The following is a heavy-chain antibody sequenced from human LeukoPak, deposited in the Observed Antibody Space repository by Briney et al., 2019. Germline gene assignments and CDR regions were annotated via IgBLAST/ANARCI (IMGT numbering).Heavy chain of an antibody. CDR2: ISGSGDNT. CDR3: ATFYGYYYDSPDY. J-gene: IGHJ4*02. Sequence: PGGSLRLSCAASGFTFSSYAMSWVRQAPGKGLEWVSGISGSGDNTYYADSAKGRFTISRDNSKKTLYLHLNSLRVEDAAVYYCATFYGYYYDSPDYWGQGTLVTVSS. D-gene: IGHD3-22*01. CDR1: GFTFSSYA. V-gene: IGHV3-23*01.